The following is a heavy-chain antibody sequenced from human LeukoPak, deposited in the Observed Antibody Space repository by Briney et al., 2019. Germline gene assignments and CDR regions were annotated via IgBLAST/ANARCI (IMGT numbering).Heavy chain of an antibody. CDR1: GFTFSSYS. D-gene: IGHD4-17*01. Sequence: KAGGSLRLSCAASGFTFSSYSMNWVRQAPGKGLEWVSSISSSSSYIYYADSVKGRFTISRDNAKNSLYLQMNSLRAEDTAVYYCAKQLSTVTTKYYFDYWGQGTLVTVSS. CDR2: ISSSSSYI. V-gene: IGHV3-21*01. CDR3: AKQLSTVTTKYYFDY. J-gene: IGHJ4*02.